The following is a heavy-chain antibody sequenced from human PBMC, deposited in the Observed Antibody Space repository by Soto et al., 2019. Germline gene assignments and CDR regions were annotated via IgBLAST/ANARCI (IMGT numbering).Heavy chain of an antibody. D-gene: IGHD3-10*01. CDR1: GYTFTSYA. J-gene: IGHJ4*02. Sequence: QVQLVQSGAEVKKPGASVKVSCKASGYTFTSYAIHWVRQAPGQRLEWMGWINAGNGNTKYSQKFQGRVTITRDTPASPAYMELSSLRFEDMTVYYRARGLGGPGSYSDYWGQGTLVTVSS. V-gene: IGHV1-3*01. CDR2: INAGNGNT. CDR3: ARGLGGPGSYSDY.